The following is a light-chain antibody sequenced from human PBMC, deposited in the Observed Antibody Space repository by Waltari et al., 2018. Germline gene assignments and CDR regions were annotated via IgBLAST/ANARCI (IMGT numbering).Light chain of an antibody. V-gene: IGKV1-17*03. Sequence: DIQMTQSPSAVSASLGDRVTITCRASQGIRSYLAWYQQKPGKVPKRLIFAASSLHSGGPSRCSGSGSGNEFNLTISSLPPDDFATYYRLQHNTSPRFGPGTKVDVK. CDR1: QGIRSY. CDR3: LQHNTSPR. CDR2: AAS. J-gene: IGKJ3*01.